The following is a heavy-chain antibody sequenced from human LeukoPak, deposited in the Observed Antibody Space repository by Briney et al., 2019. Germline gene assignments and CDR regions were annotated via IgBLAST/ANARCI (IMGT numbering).Heavy chain of an antibody. CDR2: IYPGDSDT. CDR1: GYSFTSYW. D-gene: IGHD1-1*01. Sequence: GESLKISCKGSGYSFTSYWIGWVRQMPGKGLGWMGIIYPGDSDTRYSPSFQGQVTISADKSIRTAYLQWSSLKASDTAMYYCSTRECCNDDYYYYMDVWGKGTTVTVSS. V-gene: IGHV5-51*01. J-gene: IGHJ6*03. CDR3: STRECCNDDYYYYMDV.